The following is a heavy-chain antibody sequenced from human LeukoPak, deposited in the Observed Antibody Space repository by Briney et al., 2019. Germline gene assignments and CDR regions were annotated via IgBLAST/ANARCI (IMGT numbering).Heavy chain of an antibody. V-gene: IGHV1-69*05. CDR3: ARHFHGDYGSGWFDP. J-gene: IGHJ5*02. CDR2: IMPLFGTA. CDR1: GGTFNNSA. Sequence: SVKVSCKTSGGTFNNSAISWVQQAPGQGLEWLGGIMPLFGTAGYAQKFQGRVTITKDESTRTVYLELTSLTSYETAVYYCARHFHGDYGSGWFDPWGQGTLVSVSS. D-gene: IGHD4-17*01.